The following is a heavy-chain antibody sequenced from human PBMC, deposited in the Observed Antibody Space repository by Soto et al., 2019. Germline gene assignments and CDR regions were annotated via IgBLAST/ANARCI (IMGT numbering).Heavy chain of an antibody. V-gene: IGHV4-39*01. CDR2: IYYSGRT. CDR1: GESISSSVYY. Sequence: PSETVSLPCIVSGESISSSVYYWGWIRQPPGKGLEWNGSIYYSGRTYYNPSFKSRVAISIDTSKNQFSLKLSSVTATDTAVYYCARQRTTVVTQAYFDRWGQGALVTVAS. D-gene: IGHD2-21*02. CDR3: ARQRTTVVTQAYFDR. J-gene: IGHJ4*02.